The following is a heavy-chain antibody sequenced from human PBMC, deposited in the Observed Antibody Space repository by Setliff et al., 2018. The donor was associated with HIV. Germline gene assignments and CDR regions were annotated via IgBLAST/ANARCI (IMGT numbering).Heavy chain of an antibody. J-gene: IGHJ6*03. D-gene: IGHD3-3*01. V-gene: IGHV5-51*01. CDR3: ARHTRQLEFLEWLSPHYYHYYYMDV. CDR1: GYSFSTYW. Sequence: GASLKISCKGSGYSFSTYWIGWVRQMPGKGLEWMGIIYPGDSDTTYSPSFQGQVTISADKSISTAYLQWSSLKASDTAMYYCARHTRQLEFLEWLSPHYYHYYYMDVWGQGTTVTVS. CDR2: IYPGDSDT.